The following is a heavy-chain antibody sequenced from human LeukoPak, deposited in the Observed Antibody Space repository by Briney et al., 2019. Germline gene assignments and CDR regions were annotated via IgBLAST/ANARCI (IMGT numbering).Heavy chain of an antibody. Sequence: SGGSLRLSCAASGFTFSAHWMSWVRQAPGKGLEWVSGINWNGGSTGYADSVKGRFTISRDNAKNSLYLQMNSLRAEDTALYHCASKPTNSGQGYWGQGTQVTVSS. D-gene: IGHD7-27*01. J-gene: IGHJ4*02. CDR3: ASKPTNSGQGY. CDR2: INWNGGST. CDR1: GFTFSAHW. V-gene: IGHV3-20*01.